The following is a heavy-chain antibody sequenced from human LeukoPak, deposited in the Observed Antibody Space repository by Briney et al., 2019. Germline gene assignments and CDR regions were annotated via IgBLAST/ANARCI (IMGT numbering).Heavy chain of an antibody. Sequence: GESLKISCKGSGYSFTTYWISWVRQMPGKGLEWMGIIYPGDSETRYSPSFQGQVTISTDRSITTAYLQWSSVKASDTAMYYCARWSVSGTVYWGQGALVTVSS. D-gene: IGHD6-19*01. CDR3: ARWSVSGTVY. V-gene: IGHV5-51*01. CDR1: GYSFTTYW. J-gene: IGHJ4*02. CDR2: IYPGDSET.